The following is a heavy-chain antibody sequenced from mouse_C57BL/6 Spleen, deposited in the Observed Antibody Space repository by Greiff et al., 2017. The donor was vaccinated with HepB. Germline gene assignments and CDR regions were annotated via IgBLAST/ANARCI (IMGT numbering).Heavy chain of an antibody. CDR2: IDPENGDT. CDR1: GFNIKDDY. J-gene: IGHJ3*01. Sequence: DVQLQESGAELVRPGASVKLSCTASGFNIKDDYMHWVKQRPEQGLEWIGWIDPENGDTEYASKFQGKATITADTSSNTAYLQLSSLTSEDTAVYYCTSLGQGPWFAYWGQGTLVTVSA. CDR3: TSLGQGPWFAY. D-gene: IGHD3-3*01. V-gene: IGHV14-4*01.